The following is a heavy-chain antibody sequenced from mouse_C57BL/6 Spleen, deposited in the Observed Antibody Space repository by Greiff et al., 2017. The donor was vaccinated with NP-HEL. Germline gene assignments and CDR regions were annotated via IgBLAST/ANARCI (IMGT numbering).Heavy chain of an antibody. V-gene: IGHV5-17*01. CDR2: ISSGSSTI. CDR1: GFTFSDYG. J-gene: IGHJ4*01. Sequence: EVKLVESGGGLVKPGGSLKLSCAASGFTFSDYGMHWVRQAPEKGLEWVAYISSGSSTIYYADTVKGRFTISRDNAKNTLFLQMTSLRSEDTAMYYCARRLYYDYDGAMDYWGQGTSVTVAS. D-gene: IGHD2-4*01. CDR3: ARRLYYDYDGAMDY.